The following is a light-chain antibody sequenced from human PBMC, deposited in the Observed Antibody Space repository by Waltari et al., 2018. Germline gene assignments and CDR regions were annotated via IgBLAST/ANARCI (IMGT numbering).Light chain of an antibody. Sequence: AIQMTQSPSSLSASVGDTVTITCRASQHIGSELGWYQQKPGKAPKLLISATSNLQSGVPSRFSGSGSHTDFTLAITSLQPEDFATYYCLQSYSYPRTFGQGTKVEIK. CDR2: ATS. J-gene: IGKJ1*01. CDR3: LQSYSYPRT. CDR1: QHIGSE. V-gene: IGKV1-6*02.